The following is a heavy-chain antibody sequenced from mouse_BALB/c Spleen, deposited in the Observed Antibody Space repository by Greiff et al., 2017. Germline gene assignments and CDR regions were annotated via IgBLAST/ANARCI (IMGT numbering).Heavy chain of an antibody. J-gene: IGHJ2*01. CDR3: ARGSNYGFDY. Sequence: EVKLQESGPGLVKPSQSLSLTCTVTGYSITSDYAWNWIRQFPGNKLEWMGYISYSGSTSYNPSLKCRISITRDTSKNQFFLQLNSVTTEDTATYYCARGSNYGFDYWGQGTTLTVSS. D-gene: IGHD1-1*01. CDR2: ISYSGST. V-gene: IGHV3-2*02. CDR1: GYSITSDYA.